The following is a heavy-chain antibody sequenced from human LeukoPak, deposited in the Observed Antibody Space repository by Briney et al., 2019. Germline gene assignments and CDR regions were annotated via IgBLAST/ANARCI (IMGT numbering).Heavy chain of an antibody. CDR2: INHSGST. V-gene: IGHV4-34*01. CDR3: ARGSGKWRIQLWLRGDFDY. D-gene: IGHD5-18*01. J-gene: IGHJ4*02. Sequence: SETLSLTCAVYGGSFSGYYWSWIRQPPGKGLEWIGEINHSGSTNYNPSLKSRVTISVDTSKNQFSLKLSSVTAADTAVYYCARGSGKWRIQLWLRGDFDYWGQGTLVTVSS. CDR1: GGSFSGYY.